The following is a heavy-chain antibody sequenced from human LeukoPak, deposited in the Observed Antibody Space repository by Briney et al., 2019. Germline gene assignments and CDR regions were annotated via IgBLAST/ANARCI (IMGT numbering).Heavy chain of an antibody. D-gene: IGHD1-1*01. J-gene: IGHJ4*02. Sequence: GGSLRLSCAASGFTFSDYYMTWIRKAPGKGLEWVSYISSSSSYIIYADSVNGRFTISRDNAKNSLYLQMNSLRAEDTAVYYCARRLATTGTTWSFLRLWGQGTLVTVSS. CDR3: ARRLATTGTTWSFLRL. CDR2: ISSSSSYI. CDR1: GFTFSDYY. V-gene: IGHV3-11*03.